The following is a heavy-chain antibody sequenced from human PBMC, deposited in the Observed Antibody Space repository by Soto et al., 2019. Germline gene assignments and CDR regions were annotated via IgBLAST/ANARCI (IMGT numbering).Heavy chain of an antibody. V-gene: IGHV4-4*02. D-gene: IGHD4-17*01. Sequence: QVLLQESGPGLVKSSETLSLTCAVSSDSISSTKWWSWVRQSPGKGLEWIGEIYPSGSTNYNPSLTSRVTISEDRSKNQFSLKLTSVTAADTSVYYCARSWNDYLFYWGQGTLVTVSS. CDR1: SDSISSTKW. CDR3: ARSWNDYLFY. J-gene: IGHJ4*02. CDR2: IYPSGST.